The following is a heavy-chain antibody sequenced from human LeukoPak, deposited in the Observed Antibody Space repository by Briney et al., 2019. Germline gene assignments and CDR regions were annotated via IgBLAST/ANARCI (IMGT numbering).Heavy chain of an antibody. J-gene: IGHJ2*01. CDR3: ARGIKIEYSSSSRNWYFDL. CDR1: GGSLSTYY. V-gene: IGHV4-59*08. Sequence: SETLSLTCIVSGGSLSTYYWTWIRQSPGKGLEWIGYIYDSGSTNYNPSPKSRVTITVDTSKSQFSLKVSSVTAADTAVYYCARGIKIEYSSSSRNWYFDLWGRGTLVTVSS. D-gene: IGHD6-6*01. CDR2: IYDSGST.